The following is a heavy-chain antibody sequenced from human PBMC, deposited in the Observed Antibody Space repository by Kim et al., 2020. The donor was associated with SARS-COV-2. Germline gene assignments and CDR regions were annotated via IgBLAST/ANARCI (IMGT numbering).Heavy chain of an antibody. V-gene: IGHV3-23*01. CDR3: ARDPIAGEKLVYFEP. J-gene: IGHJ1*01. CDR2: ITGGGART. D-gene: IGHD6-13*01. Sequence: GGSLRLSCAASGFTFSSYAMNWVRQAPGKGLEWVSAITGGGARTDYADSVKGRFTISRDNSKNTVYLQMNSLRAEDTALYYCARDPIAGEKLVYFEPWG. CDR1: GFTFSSYA.